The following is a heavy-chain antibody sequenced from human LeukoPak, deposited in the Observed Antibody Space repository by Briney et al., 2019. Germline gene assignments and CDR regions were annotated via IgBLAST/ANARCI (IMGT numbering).Heavy chain of an antibody. J-gene: IGHJ4*02. CDR3: AKGETSSTRHFDC. CDR1: GFTFSSYS. D-gene: IGHD2-2*01. V-gene: IGHV3-30*04. CDR2: ISYDGNNN. Sequence: GGSLRLSCAASGFTFSSYSMHWVRQAPGKGLEWVAVISYDGNNNYYADSVKGRFSISRDNSKNTLYLQMNSLRAEDTAVYYCAKGETSSTRHFDCWGQGTRVTVSS.